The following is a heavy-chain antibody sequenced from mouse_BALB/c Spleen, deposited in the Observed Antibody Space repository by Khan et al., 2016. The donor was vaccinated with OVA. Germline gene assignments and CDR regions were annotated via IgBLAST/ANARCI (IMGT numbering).Heavy chain of an antibody. CDR2: ITYSGNI. D-gene: IGHD2-12*01. V-gene: IGHV3-8*02. CDR3: ARSYDSWAMDY. Sequence: EVQLQESGPSLVKPSQTLSLSCSVTGDSITSGFWNWIRKFPGNKFEYLGYITYSGNIYYNPSLKSRISITRDTSKSQYYLQLNSVTTEDTATYYSARSYDSWAMDYWGQGTSVTVSS. J-gene: IGHJ4*01. CDR1: GDSITSGF.